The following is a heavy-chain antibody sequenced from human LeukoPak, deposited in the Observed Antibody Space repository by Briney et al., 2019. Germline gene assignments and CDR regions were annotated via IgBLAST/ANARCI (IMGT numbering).Heavy chain of an antibody. Sequence: GGSLRLSCAASGFTFSSSWMHWVRQAPGKGLVWVSRINNEGSSTSYAGSVKGRFTISRDNAKDTLYLQMNSLRAEDTAVYYCARGVIMTLPWGQGTLVTVSS. V-gene: IGHV3-74*01. CDR1: GFTFSSSW. CDR3: ARGVIMTLP. CDR2: INNEGSST. D-gene: IGHD3-10*01. J-gene: IGHJ5*02.